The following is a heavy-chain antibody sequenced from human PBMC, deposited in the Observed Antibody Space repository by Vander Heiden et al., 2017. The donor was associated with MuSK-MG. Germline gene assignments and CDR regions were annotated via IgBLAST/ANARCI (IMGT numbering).Heavy chain of an antibody. CDR3: ARDGRYCSSTSCYIDY. Sequence: QVQLVQSVAEVTKPGSSVKVSCKASAGPFSSYAISWVRQAPGQGLEWMGGIIPILGIANYAQKFQGRVTITADKSTSTAYMELSSLRSEDTAVYYCARDGRYCSSTSCYIDYWGQGTLVTVSS. CDR1: AGPFSSYA. CDR2: IIPILGIA. V-gene: IGHV1-69*10. D-gene: IGHD2-2*02. J-gene: IGHJ4*02.